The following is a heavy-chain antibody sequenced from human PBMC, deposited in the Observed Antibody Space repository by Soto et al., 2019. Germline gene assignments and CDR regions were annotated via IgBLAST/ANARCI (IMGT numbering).Heavy chain of an antibody. V-gene: IGHV4-4*02. Sequence: PSETLSLTCAVSGDSISSSNWWTWVRQPPGKGLEWIGYVFYTGRANYNASLKSRVSISLDTSNYQFSLKLSSVTAADTAVYYCARDGDGRMTTNPYYYNGMDVWGPGTTVTVSS. J-gene: IGHJ6*02. CDR3: ARDGDGRMTTNPYYYNGMDV. CDR1: GDSISSSNW. D-gene: IGHD4-4*01. CDR2: VFYTGRA.